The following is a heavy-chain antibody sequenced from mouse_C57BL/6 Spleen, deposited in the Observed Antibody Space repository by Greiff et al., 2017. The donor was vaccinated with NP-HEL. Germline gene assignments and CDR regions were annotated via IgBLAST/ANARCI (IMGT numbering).Heavy chain of an antibody. J-gene: IGHJ4*01. V-gene: IGHV2-9-1*01. CDR1: GFSLTSYA. CDR2: IWTGGGT. Sequence: QVQLKQSGPGLVAPSQSLSITCTVSGFSLTSYAISWVRQPPGKGLEWLGVIWTGGGTNYNSALKSRLSISKDNSKSQVFLKMNSLQTDDTARYYCARIYYGYDNYAMDYWGQGTSVTVSS. D-gene: IGHD2-2*01. CDR3: ARIYYGYDNYAMDY.